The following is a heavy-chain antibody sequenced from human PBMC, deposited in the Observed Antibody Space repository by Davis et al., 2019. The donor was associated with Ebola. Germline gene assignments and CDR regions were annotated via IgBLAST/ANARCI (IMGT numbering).Heavy chain of an antibody. CDR3: ARHRRTGYYYIFDY. CDR1: GYTFTSYG. J-gene: IGHJ4*02. Sequence: AASVKVSCKASGYTFTSYGISWVRQAPGQGLEWMGWISAYNGNTNYAQKLQGRVTMTRDTSISTAYMELSSLTSEDTAVYYCARHRRTGYYYIFDYWGQGTLVTVSS. V-gene: IGHV1-18*01. D-gene: IGHD3-22*01. CDR2: ISAYNGNT.